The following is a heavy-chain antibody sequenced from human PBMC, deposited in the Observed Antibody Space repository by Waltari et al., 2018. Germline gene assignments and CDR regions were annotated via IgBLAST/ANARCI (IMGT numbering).Heavy chain of an antibody. CDR3: ARDWRGSSGSLGFDY. CDR1: GFTVSSNY. J-gene: IGHJ4*02. D-gene: IGHD3-22*01. V-gene: IGHV3-53*01. CDR2: IDSGGST. Sequence: EVQLVESGGGLIQPGGSLRLSCAASGFTVSSNYISWVRQAPGKGLEWVSVIDSGGSTYYADSVKGRVTISRDNSKNTLYLQMNSLRAEDTAGYYCARDWRGSSGSLGFDYWGQGTLVTVSS.